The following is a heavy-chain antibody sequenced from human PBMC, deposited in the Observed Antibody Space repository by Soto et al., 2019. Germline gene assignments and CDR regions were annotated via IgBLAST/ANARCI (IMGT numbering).Heavy chain of an antibody. CDR2: ISAYNGNT. CDR3: ARDGPYSYGNNYYYYGMDV. J-gene: IGHJ6*02. V-gene: IGHV1-18*01. D-gene: IGHD5-18*01. CDR1: GYTFTSYG. Sequence: GASVKVSCKASGYTFTSYGISWVRQAPGQGLEWMGWISAYNGNTNYAQKLQGRVTMTTDTSTSTAYMELRSLRSDDTAVYYCARDGPYSYGNNYYYYGMDVCGQGTTVTVSS.